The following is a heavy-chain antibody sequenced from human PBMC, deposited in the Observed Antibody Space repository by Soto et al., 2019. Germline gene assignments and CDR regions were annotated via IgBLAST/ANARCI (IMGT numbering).Heavy chain of an antibody. V-gene: IGHV4-31*03. CDR1: GGSISSGGYY. Sequence: QVQLQESGPGLVKPSQTLSLTCTVSGGSISSGGYYWSWIRQHPGKGLEWIGYIYYSGSTYYNPSLQSRVTISVATSKTQFSLKLSSVTAAATAVYYCASGSDCSGGSCYSLTLNYWGQGTLVTVSS. CDR3: ASGSDCSGGSCYSLTLNY. J-gene: IGHJ4*02. D-gene: IGHD2-15*01. CDR2: IYYSGST.